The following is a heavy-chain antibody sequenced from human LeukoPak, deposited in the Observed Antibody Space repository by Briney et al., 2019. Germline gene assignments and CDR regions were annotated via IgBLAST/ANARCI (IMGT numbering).Heavy chain of an antibody. D-gene: IGHD1-7*01. Sequence: PGGSLRLSCAASGFTLSSYWMSWVRQAPGKGLEWVANIKQDGSEKYYVDSVKGRFTISRDNAKNSLYLQMNSLRAEDTAVYYCAREQYNWNYGYWGQGTLVTVSS. J-gene: IGHJ4*02. V-gene: IGHV3-7*01. CDR3: AREQYNWNYGY. CDR1: GFTLSSYW. CDR2: IKQDGSEK.